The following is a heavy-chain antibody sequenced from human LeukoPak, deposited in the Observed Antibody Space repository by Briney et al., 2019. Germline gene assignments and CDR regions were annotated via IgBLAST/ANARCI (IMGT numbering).Heavy chain of an antibody. J-gene: IGHJ3*02. CDR1: GYSFTSYW. Sequence: GESLKISCKGSGYSFTSYWIGWVRQMPGKGLEWMGIIYPGDSDTRYSPSFQGQVTISADKSISTAYLQWSSLKASDTAMYYCASRQGHSGSYSFAFDIWGQGTMVTVSS. CDR2: IYPGDSDT. D-gene: IGHD1-26*01. CDR3: ASRQGHSGSYSFAFDI. V-gene: IGHV5-51*01.